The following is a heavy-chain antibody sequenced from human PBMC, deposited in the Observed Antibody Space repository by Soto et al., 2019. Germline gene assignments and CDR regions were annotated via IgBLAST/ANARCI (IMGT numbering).Heavy chain of an antibody. J-gene: IGHJ4*02. V-gene: IGHV3-30*18. CDR2: MSSDGSKI. CDR1: GFDCTYYA. Sequence: QVQLVESGGGAVQPGESLRLSCVASGFDCTYYAMHWVLQAPGKGLESVAVMSSDGSKIHHTDSVKGRFTISRDNSKNTLYLQMNSLRKEDTAVYFCAKDEGVGGTLGLFDYWGQGTLVSVSS. D-gene: IGHD1-26*01. CDR3: AKDEGVGGTLGLFDY.